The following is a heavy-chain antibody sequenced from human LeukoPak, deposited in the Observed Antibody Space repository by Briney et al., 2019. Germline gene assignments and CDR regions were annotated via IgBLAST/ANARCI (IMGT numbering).Heavy chain of an antibody. V-gene: IGHV3-23*01. Sequence: TGGSLRLSCAASGFIFTNYAMSWVRQAPGKGVEWVSTITGNGDAAYYADSVKGRFTISRDNSRNTLYLQMNSLRADDTAAYYCEKDLTAMTNFDSWGQGTLVTVSS. CDR1: GFIFTNYA. J-gene: IGHJ4*02. CDR2: ITGNGDAA. CDR3: EKDLTAMTNFDS. D-gene: IGHD5-18*01.